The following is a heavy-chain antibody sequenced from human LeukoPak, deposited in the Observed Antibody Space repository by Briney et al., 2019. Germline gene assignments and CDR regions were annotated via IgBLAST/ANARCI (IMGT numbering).Heavy chain of an antibody. CDR2: ISGSGGST. D-gene: IGHD3-10*01. CDR1: GFTFSSYA. Sequence: GGSLRLSCAASGFTFSSYAMSWVRQAPGKGLEWVSAISGSGGSTYYADSVKGRFTISRDNSKNTLYLQMNSLRAEDTAVYYCAKDTDPDYYGSGSYDYWGQGALVTVSS. J-gene: IGHJ4*02. V-gene: IGHV3-23*01. CDR3: AKDTDPDYYGSGSYDY.